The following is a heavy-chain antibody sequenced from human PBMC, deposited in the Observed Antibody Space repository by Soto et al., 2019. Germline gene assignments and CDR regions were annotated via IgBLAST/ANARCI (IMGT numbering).Heavy chain of an antibody. CDR3: ARGGWQLAIGLGV. Sequence: GGSLRLSCAASGFTFSSYWMHWVRQAPGKGLVWVSRINGDGSSTNYADSVKGRFTISRGNAKNTLYLQMNSLRAEDTAVYYCARGGWQLAIGLGVWGQGTTVTVSS. V-gene: IGHV3-74*01. J-gene: IGHJ6*02. D-gene: IGHD6-6*01. CDR1: GFTFSSYW. CDR2: INGDGSST.